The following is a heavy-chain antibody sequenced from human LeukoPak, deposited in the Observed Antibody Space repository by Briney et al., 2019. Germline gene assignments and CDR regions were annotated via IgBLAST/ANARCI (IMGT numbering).Heavy chain of an antibody. D-gene: IGHD3-3*01. CDR3: TTSNYDFWSGYYPFDY. Sequence: GGSLRLSCAASGFTFSSYAMSWVRQAPGKGLEWVGRIKSKTDGGTTDYAAPVKGRFTISRDDSKNTLYLQMNSLKTEDTAVYYCTTSNYDFWSGYYPFDYWGQGTLVTVSS. V-gene: IGHV3-15*01. CDR2: IKSKTDGGTT. J-gene: IGHJ4*02. CDR1: GFTFSSYA.